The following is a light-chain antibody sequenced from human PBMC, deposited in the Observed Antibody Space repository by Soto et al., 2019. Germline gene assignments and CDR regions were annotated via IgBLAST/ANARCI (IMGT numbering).Light chain of an antibody. J-gene: IGKJ4*01. CDR2: DAS. CDR1: QSVRNY. Sequence: DIQMTQSPSSLSASVGDSFTITCRASQSVRNYLNWYQHKPGKAPKLLIYDASSLESGVPSRFSGSGSGTEFTLTISSLQPDDFATYYCQQYNSYSPLTFGGGTKVDIK. V-gene: IGKV1-5*01. CDR3: QQYNSYSPLT.